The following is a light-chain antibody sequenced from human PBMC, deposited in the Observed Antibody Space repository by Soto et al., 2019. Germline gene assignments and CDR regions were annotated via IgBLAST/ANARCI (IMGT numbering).Light chain of an antibody. CDR2: KAS. J-gene: IGKJ4*01. CDR1: QSIGTS. Sequence: DIQMTQSPSTLSPSAADRVTITCRASQSIGTSLAWYQQKPGKAPDVLIYKASTLETGVPSRLSGSGSGTEFTLTITSLQPDDFATYYCQQHKSYPVTFGGGTKVEIK. V-gene: IGKV1-5*03. CDR3: QQHKSYPVT.